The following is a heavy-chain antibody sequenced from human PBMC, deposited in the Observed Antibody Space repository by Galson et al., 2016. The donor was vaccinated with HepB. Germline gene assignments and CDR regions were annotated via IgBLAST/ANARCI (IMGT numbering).Heavy chain of an antibody. Sequence: SLRLSCEVSGFTFNNYAMSWVRQAPGKGLEWVSGLSGSGGSTWYADSVKGRLAISRDNSKNTSYLQMNSLGSEDTAVYYCAKFRGSGGPSVYSFDSWGQGALVTVAS. CDR2: LSGSGGST. D-gene: IGHD3-10*01. J-gene: IGHJ4*02. V-gene: IGHV3-23*01. CDR3: AKFRGSGGPSVYSFDS. CDR1: GFTFNNYA.